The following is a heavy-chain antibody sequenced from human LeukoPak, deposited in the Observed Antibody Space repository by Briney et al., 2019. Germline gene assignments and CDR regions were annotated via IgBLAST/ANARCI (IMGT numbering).Heavy chain of an antibody. D-gene: IGHD6-19*01. CDR2: IYYSGST. J-gene: IGHJ4*02. CDR3: ARVRVGSSGWYCTTFDY. V-gene: IGHV4-59*01. Sequence: PSETLSLTCTVSGGSISSYYWSWIRQPPGKGLEWIGYIYYSGSTNYNPSLKSRVTISVDTSKNQFSLKLSSVTAADTAVYYCARVRVGSSGWYCTTFDYWGQGTLVTVSS. CDR1: GGSISSYY.